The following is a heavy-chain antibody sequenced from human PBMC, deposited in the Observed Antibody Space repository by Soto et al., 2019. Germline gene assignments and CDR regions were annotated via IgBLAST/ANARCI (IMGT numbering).Heavy chain of an antibody. Sequence: QVQLVQSGAEVKKPGASVKVSCKASGYTFTSYGISWVRQAPGQGLEWMGWISAYNGNTNYAQKLQVRVTMTTDTSTSTAYMELRSMRSDETAVYYCARVPRNIVAMNDAFDIWGQGTMVTVSS. J-gene: IGHJ3*02. CDR2: ISAYNGNT. CDR1: GYTFTSYG. CDR3: ARVPRNIVAMNDAFDI. V-gene: IGHV1-18*01. D-gene: IGHD5-12*01.